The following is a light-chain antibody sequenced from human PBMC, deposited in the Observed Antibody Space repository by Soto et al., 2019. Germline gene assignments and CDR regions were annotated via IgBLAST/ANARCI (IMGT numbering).Light chain of an antibody. V-gene: IGLV2-8*01. J-gene: IGLJ2*01. CDR2: EVS. CDR1: SSDVGGYKY. Sequence: QSALTQPPSASGSPEQSVTISCTGTSSDVGGYKYASWYQQHPGKAPKLLIYEVSKRPSGVPDRFSGSKSGNTASLTVSGLQAEDEADYYCSSYAGRNNVIFGGGTKLTVL. CDR3: SSYAGRNNVI.